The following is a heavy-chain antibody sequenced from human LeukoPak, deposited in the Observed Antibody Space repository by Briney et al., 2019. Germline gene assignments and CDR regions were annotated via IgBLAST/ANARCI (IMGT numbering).Heavy chain of an antibody. D-gene: IGHD3-22*01. V-gene: IGHV3-23*01. J-gene: IGHJ4*02. Sequence: GGSLRLSCAASGFTFSSYAMSWVRQAPGKGLEWVSAISGSGGSTYYADSVKGRFTISRDNSKNTLYLQMNSLRAEDTAVYYCAKDLDPDYDSSGYGFDYWGQGTLVTVSS. CDR2: ISGSGGST. CDR1: GFTFSSYA. CDR3: AKDLDPDYDSSGYGFDY.